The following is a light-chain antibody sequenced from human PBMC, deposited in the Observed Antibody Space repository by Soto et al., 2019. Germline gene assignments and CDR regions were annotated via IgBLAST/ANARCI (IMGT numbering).Light chain of an antibody. V-gene: IGKV1-6*01. Sequence: AVPMTQSPSSLSASVGDRVTITCRASQAIRSDLGWYQMKPGKVPKLLIYAASNLQSGVPSRFIGRGYGTDSTLTISSLQPEDFATYYCLQDYNYPRTFGQGTKVEI. CDR2: AAS. CDR1: QAIRSD. J-gene: IGKJ1*01. CDR3: LQDYNYPRT.